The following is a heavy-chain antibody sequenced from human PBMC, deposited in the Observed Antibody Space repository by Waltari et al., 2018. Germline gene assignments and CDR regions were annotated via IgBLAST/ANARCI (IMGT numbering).Heavy chain of an antibody. CDR1: GFTFTSFV. CDR2: ISPGGGVT. J-gene: IGHJ5*01. CDR3: LRRWFDS. Sequence: EVQLLESGGGLVQPGGSLRLSCAPHGFTFTSFVMSWVRQAPRKGLEWVSAISPGGGVTYYADSVKGRFTVSRDNSKNTLYLQMNSLRAEDTAVYYCLRRWFDSWGQETLVIVSS. V-gene: IGHV3-23*01.